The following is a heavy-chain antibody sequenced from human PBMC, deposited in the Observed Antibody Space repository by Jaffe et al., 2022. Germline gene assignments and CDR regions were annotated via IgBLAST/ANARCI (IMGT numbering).Heavy chain of an antibody. CDR2: IYHSGST. CDR1: GYSISSGYY. CDR3: ARHDLRRWLQYNWFDP. D-gene: IGHD2-21*02. V-gene: IGHV4-38-2*01. J-gene: IGHJ5*02. Sequence: QVQLQESGPGLVKPSETLSLTCAVSGYSISSGYYWGWIRQPPGKGLEWIGSIYHSGSTYYNPSLKSRVTISVDTSKNQFSLKLSSVTAADTAVYYCARHDLRRWLQYNWFDPWGQGTLVTVSS.